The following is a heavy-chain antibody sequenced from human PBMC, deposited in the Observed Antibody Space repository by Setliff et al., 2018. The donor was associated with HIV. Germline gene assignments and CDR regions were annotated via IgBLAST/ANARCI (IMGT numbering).Heavy chain of an antibody. J-gene: IGHJ4*02. V-gene: IGHV3-15*01. D-gene: IGHD3-10*01. Sequence: PGGSLRLSCIASAFSFNNYYMTWVRQAPGKGLEWVANINSDGGTTDYAAPVKGRFTISRDDSKSTLYLQLTTLRTEDTGFYFCTREIRDGYPRSSNWGQGTLVTVSS. CDR3: TREIRDGYPRSSN. CDR2: NINSDGGTT. CDR1: AFSFNNYY.